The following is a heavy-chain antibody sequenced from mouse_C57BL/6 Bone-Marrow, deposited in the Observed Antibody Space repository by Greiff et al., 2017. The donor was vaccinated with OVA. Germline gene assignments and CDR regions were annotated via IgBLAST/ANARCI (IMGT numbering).Heavy chain of an antibody. J-gene: IGHJ3*01. Sequence: QVQLQQPGAELVKPGASVKLSCKASGYTFTSYWMQWVKQRPGQGLEWIGEIDPSDSYTNYNQKFKGKATLTVDTSSSTAYMQLSSLTSEDSAVYYCAISGIYYGNYYGAWFAYWGQGTLVTVSA. CDR1: GYTFTSYW. V-gene: IGHV1-50*01. CDR2: IDPSDSYT. D-gene: IGHD2-1*01. CDR3: AISGIYYGNYYGAWFAY.